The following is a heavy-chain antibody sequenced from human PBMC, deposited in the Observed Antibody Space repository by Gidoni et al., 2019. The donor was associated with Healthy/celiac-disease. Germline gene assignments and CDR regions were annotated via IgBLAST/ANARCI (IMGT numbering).Heavy chain of an antibody. D-gene: IGHD2-21*02. CDR2: INPSGGST. J-gene: IGHJ4*02. Sequence: QVQLVQSGAEVKQPGASVKVSCTASGYTFTSYYMHWVRQAPGQGLEWMGLINPSGGSTSYAQKFQGRVTMTRDTSTSTVYMELSSLRSEDTAVYYCARSRYCGGDCYAFDYWGQGTLVTVSS. V-gene: IGHV1-46*03. CDR3: ARSRYCGGDCYAFDY. CDR1: GYTFTSYY.